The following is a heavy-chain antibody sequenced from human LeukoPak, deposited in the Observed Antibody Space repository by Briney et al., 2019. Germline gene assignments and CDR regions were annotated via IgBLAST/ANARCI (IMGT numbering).Heavy chain of an antibody. D-gene: IGHD3-9*01. J-gene: IGHJ3*02. V-gene: IGHV4-59*01. CDR3: ARDGDPVYYDILTGYYIGAFDI. CDR2: VYYSGST. Sequence: SETLSFTCTVSAGSISSYYWSWIRQPPGKGLEWIGYVYYSGSTNYNPSLKSRVTISVDTSKNQFSLKLSSVTAADTAVYYCARDGDPVYYDILTGYYIGAFDIWGQGTMVTVSS. CDR1: AGSISSYY.